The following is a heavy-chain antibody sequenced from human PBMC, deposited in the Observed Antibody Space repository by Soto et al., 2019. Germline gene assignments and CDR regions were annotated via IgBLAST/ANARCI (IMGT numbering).Heavy chain of an antibody. J-gene: IGHJ4*02. CDR1: GGSVSSGSYY. CDR2: ITDTGST. CDR3: ARHRVTPAQYDFDY. D-gene: IGHD2-2*01. V-gene: IGHV4-61*01. Sequence: SETLSLTCAVSGGSVSSGSYYLSWIRQPPGTGLECIGYITDTGSTYSTPSLKSRVTVSVDTSKNQFSLKLTSVTAADTAVYSCARHRVTPAQYDFDYWGQGPLVTV.